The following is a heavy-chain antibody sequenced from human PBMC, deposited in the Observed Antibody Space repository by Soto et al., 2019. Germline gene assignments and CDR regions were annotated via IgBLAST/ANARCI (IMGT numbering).Heavy chain of an antibody. D-gene: IGHD6-13*01. V-gene: IGHV3-66*01. CDR1: GFTVSSNY. J-gene: IGHJ3*02. CDR2: IYSGGST. Sequence: GGSLRLSCAASGFTVSSNYMSWVRQAPGKGLEWVSVIYSGGSTYYADSVKGRFTISRDNSKNTLYLQMNSLRAEDTAVYYCARDSGSSWYGVDIWGQGTMVTVSS. CDR3: ARDSGSSWYGVDI.